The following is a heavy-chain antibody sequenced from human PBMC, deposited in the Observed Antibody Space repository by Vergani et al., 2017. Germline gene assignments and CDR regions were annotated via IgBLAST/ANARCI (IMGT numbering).Heavy chain of an antibody. Sequence: EVQLVESGGGLVQPGGSLKLSCAASGFTFSGSAMHWVRQASGKGLEWVGRIRSKANNYATAYAESVKGRFTISRDDSQNTLYLQMNSLRAEDTAVYYCAKSGSGWRRDYFDYWGQGTLVTVSS. V-gene: IGHV3-73*01. CDR2: IRSKANNYAT. CDR3: AKSGSGWRRDYFDY. D-gene: IGHD6-19*01. CDR1: GFTFSGSA. J-gene: IGHJ4*02.